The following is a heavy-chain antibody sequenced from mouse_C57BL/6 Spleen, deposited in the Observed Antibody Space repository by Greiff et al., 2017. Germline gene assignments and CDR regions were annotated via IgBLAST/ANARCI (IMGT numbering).Heavy chain of an antibody. D-gene: IGHD1-1*01. CDR2: INPGSGGT. J-gene: IGHJ2*01. CDR1: GYAFTNSL. CDR3: ARDGSSFDY. Sequence: QVQLQQSGAELVRPGTSVKVSCKASGYAFTNSLIEGVKQRPGQGLEWIGVINPGSGGTNYNEKFKGKATLTADKSSSTAYMQLRSLTSEDSAVYCCARDGSSFDYWGQGTTLTVSS. V-gene: IGHV1-54*01.